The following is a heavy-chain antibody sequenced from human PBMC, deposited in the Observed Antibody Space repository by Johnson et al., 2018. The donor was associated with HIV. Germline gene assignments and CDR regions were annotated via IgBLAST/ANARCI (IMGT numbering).Heavy chain of an antibody. Sequence: VQLVESGGGLVQSGGSLRLSCAASGFTFSDHYMDWVRQAPGKGLEWVGRSRNKANTYTTAYAASVKVRFTISRDDSKNSLYLQMNSLKTEDTAVYYCARGPENPGLDAFDIWGQGTMVTVSS. CDR3: ARGPENPGLDAFDI. CDR1: GFTFSDHY. J-gene: IGHJ3*02. V-gene: IGHV3-72*01. D-gene: IGHD1-14*01. CDR2: SRNKANTYTT.